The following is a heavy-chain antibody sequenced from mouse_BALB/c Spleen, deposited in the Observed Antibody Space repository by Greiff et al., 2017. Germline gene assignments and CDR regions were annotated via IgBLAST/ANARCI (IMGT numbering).Heavy chain of an antibody. Sequence: EVKLVESGPELVKPGASVKISCKASGYTFTDYNMHWVKQSHGKSLEWIGYIYPYNGGTGYNQKFKSKATLTVDNSSSTAYMELRSLTSEDSAVYYCASYYGSSYDWYFDVWGAGTTVTVSS. CDR3: ASYYGSSYDWYFDV. CDR2: IYPYNGGT. J-gene: IGHJ1*01. CDR1: GYTFTDYN. D-gene: IGHD1-1*01. V-gene: IGHV1S29*02.